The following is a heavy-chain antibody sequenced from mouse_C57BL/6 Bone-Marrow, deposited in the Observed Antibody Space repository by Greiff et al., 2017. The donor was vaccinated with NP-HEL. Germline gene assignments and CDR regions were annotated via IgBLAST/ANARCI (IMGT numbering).Heavy chain of an antibody. J-gene: IGHJ1*03. D-gene: IGHD2-2*01. CDR3: ARWGSTMVTFWYFDV. V-gene: IGHV1-69*01. Sequence: QVQLQQPGAELVMPGASVKLSCKASGYTFTSYWMHWVKQRPGQGLEWIGEIDPSDSYTNYNQKFKGKSTLTVDKSSSTAYMQLSSLTSEDSAVYYCARWGSTMVTFWYFDVWGTGTTVTVSS. CDR2: IDPSDSYT. CDR1: GYTFTSYW.